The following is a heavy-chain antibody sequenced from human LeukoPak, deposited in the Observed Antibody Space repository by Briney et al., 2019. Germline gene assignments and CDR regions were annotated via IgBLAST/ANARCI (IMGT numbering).Heavy chain of an antibody. CDR1: GFTFSSYA. Sequence: GGTLRLSCAASGFTFSSYAMHWVRQAPGKGLEWVAVISYDGSNKYYADSVKGRFTISRDNSKNTLYLQMNSLRAEDTAVYYCARGTAAAGPYYYYGMDVWGQGTTVTVSS. CDR3: ARGTAAAGPYYYYGMDV. J-gene: IGHJ6*02. V-gene: IGHV3-30-3*01. D-gene: IGHD6-13*01. CDR2: ISYDGSNK.